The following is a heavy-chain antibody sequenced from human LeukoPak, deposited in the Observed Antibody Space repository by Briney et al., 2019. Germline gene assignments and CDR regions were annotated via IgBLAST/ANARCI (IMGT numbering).Heavy chain of an antibody. D-gene: IGHD3-22*01. CDR2: IKEDGSEK. CDR1: GFTFSSYW. V-gene: IGHV3-7*01. J-gene: IGHJ4*02. Sequence: GGSLRLSCAASGFTFSSYWMNWVRQAPGKGLEWVANIKEDGSEKYYADSVKGQFTISRDNAKNSLYLQMNSLRAEDTAVYYCAGYYYDSTTYRDYWGQGTLVTVSS. CDR3: AGYYYDSTTYRDY.